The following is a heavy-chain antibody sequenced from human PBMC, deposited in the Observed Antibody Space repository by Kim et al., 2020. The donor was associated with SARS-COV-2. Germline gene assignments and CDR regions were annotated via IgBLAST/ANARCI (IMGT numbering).Heavy chain of an antibody. D-gene: IGHD6-19*01. J-gene: IGHJ6*03. CDR3: ARDYLRAGAPGYYYYMDV. CDR2: ISYDGSNK. CDR1: GFTFSSYA. V-gene: IGHV3-30-3*01. Sequence: GGSLRLSCAASGFTFSSYAMHWVRQAPGKGLEWVAVISYDGSNKYYADSVKGRFTISRDNSKNTLYLQMNSLRAEDTAVYYCARDYLRAGAPGYYYYMDVWGKGTTVTVSS.